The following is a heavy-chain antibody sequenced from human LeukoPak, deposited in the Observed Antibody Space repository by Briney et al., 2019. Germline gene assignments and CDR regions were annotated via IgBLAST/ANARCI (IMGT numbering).Heavy chain of an antibody. J-gene: IGHJ6*03. CDR1: GYTFSSYD. CDR3: ARGKPIVGTNSYYYYMDV. Sequence: ASVKVSCKASGYTFSSYDINWVGQATGQGLEWMGWMNPNSGETGYAQNFQGRLTVTRNTSISTAYMELSCLRSEDTAVYYCARGKPIVGTNSYYYYMDVWGKGTTVTVSS. V-gene: IGHV1-8*01. D-gene: IGHD1-26*01. CDR2: MNPNSGET.